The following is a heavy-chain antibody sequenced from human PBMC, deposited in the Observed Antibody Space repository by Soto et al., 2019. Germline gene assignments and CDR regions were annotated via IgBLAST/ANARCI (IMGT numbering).Heavy chain of an antibody. CDR2: MNPGSCDT. V-gene: IGHV1-8*01. D-gene: IGHD3-10*01. Sequence: SXKVSFKASGYTXTNNDVGLVRQATGQGLEWMGWMNPGSCDTWYAQKFQGRVTMTRDISIARAYMELSSLRSDDTAIYYCATMATFGSLNWFDPWGQGTLGTVS. CDR1: GYTXTNND. J-gene: IGHJ5*02. CDR3: ATMATFGSLNWFDP.